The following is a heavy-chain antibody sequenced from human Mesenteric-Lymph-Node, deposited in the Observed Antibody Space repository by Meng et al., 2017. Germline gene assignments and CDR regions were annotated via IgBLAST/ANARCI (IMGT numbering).Heavy chain of an antibody. CDR3: VSGSEGAFDI. CDR1: GDSVSSNSAA. V-gene: IGHV6-1*01. Sequence: LRLSCAISGDSVSSNSAAWNWIRQSPSRDLEWLGRTYYRSKWYNDYAVSVKSRITINPDTSKNQFSLQLNPVTPEDTAVYYCVSGSEGAFDIWGQGTMVTVSS. CDR2: TYYRSKWYN. J-gene: IGHJ3*02.